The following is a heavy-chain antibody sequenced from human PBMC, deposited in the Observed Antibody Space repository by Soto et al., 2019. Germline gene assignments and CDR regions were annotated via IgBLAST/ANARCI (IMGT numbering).Heavy chain of an antibody. CDR3: AADIVGTGRY. CDR1: GFTFRDHN. V-gene: IGHV3-72*01. Sequence: EVPVVESGGGLVQPGGSLRLSCAASGFTFRDHNMEWVRQAPGKGLEWVGRIRNKAKSHTTEYAATVKGRFTISRDDSKNSLYLQMNSLETEDTAVYYCAADIVGTGRYWGQGTLVTVSS. CDR2: IRNKAKSHTT. D-gene: IGHD5-12*01. J-gene: IGHJ4*02.